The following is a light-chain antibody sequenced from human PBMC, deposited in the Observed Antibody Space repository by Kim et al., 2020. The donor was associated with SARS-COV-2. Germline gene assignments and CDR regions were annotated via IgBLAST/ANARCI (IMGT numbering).Light chain of an antibody. V-gene: IGKV1-27*01. CDR2: AAS. CDR3: QKYNSAPHT. CDR1: RGISNY. Sequence: ASVGDRVTITCRASRGISNYLAWYQQKPGKVPKLLIYAASTLQSGVPSRFSGSGSGTDFTLSISSLQPEDVATYYCQKYNSAPHTFGQGTKVDIK. J-gene: IGKJ1*01.